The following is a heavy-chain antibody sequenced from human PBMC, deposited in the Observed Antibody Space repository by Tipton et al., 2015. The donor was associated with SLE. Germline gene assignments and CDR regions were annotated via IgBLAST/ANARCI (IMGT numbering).Heavy chain of an antibody. J-gene: IGHJ4*02. CDR1: GGSISSSSYY. CDR2: MYYSGST. CDR3: ARDWGGEALDF. D-gene: IGHD2-21*01. V-gene: IGHV4-39*07. Sequence: LRLSCTVSGGSISSSSYYWDWIRQPPGKGLEWIGSMYYSGSTYYNPSLKSRVTILIDTSNNQFSLKLSSMTAADTAVYYCARDWGGEALDFWGQGTLVTVSS.